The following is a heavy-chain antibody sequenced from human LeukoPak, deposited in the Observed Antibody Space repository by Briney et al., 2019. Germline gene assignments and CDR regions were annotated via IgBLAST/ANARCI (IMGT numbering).Heavy chain of an antibody. CDR1: GGSISNYY. J-gene: IGHJ4*02. CDR2: IYYSGST. Sequence: SETLSLTCSVSGGSISNYYWGWIRQPPGKRLEWIGYIYYSGSTYYNPSLKSRATISVDTSKNQFSLQLSSVTAADTAVYFCARVPPYNSGYGGFDYWGQGTLVTVSS. V-gene: IGHV4-59*01. D-gene: IGHD5-18*01. CDR3: ARVPPYNSGYGGFDY.